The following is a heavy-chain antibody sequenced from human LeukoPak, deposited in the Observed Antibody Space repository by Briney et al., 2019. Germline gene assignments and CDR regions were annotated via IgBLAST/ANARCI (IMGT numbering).Heavy chain of an antibody. CDR3: ARDVAGSVDY. V-gene: IGHV3-7*01. Sequence: PGGSLRLSCAASGFTFSTYLMAWVRQAPGKGLEWVANIKGDESARHQADSVKGRFTISRENTQNSVYLQMSSLRGADTAGYCCARDVAGSVDYWRGGTLVTVSS. J-gene: IGHJ4*02. CDR2: IKGDESAR. D-gene: IGHD1-26*01. CDR1: GFTFSTYL.